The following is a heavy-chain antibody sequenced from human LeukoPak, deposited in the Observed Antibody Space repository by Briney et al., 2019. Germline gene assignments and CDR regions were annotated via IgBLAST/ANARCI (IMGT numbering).Heavy chain of an antibody. CDR1: GYTFTSYD. Sequence: GASVKVSCKASGYTFTSYDINWVRQATGQGLEWMGWMNPNSGNTGYAQKLQGRVTMTRNTSISTAYMELSSLRSEDTAVYYCARGRSSSSWILSRRLFDYWGQGTLVTVSS. J-gene: IGHJ4*02. CDR2: MNPNSGNT. CDR3: ARGRSSSSWILSRRLFDY. V-gene: IGHV1-8*01. D-gene: IGHD6-13*01.